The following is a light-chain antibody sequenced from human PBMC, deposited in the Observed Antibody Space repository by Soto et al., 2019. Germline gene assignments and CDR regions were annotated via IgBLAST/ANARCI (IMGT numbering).Light chain of an antibody. Sequence: DIPMTQSPSTLSASVGDRVTITCRARQSIRNWLAWYQRRPGKVPNLLIYKASSLESGVPSRFSGSGSGTEFTLTISSLQPDDFATYYCQLYNSYSQATFGQGTKVDIK. J-gene: IGKJ1*01. CDR1: QSIRNW. CDR3: QLYNSYSQAT. CDR2: KAS. V-gene: IGKV1-5*03.